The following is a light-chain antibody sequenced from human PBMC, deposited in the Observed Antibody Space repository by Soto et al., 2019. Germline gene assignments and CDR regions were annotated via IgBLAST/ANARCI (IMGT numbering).Light chain of an antibody. CDR1: QSVNNN. Sequence: EFVLTQSPATLSVSPGERATLSCRASQSVNNNLAWYQQKRGQAPRLLIYGASTRATGFPARFSGSGSGTEFTLTIASLQSEDFAVYYCPQYNNLPIPFGQGTRLEFK. J-gene: IGKJ5*01. V-gene: IGKV3-15*01. CDR3: PQYNNLPIP. CDR2: GAS.